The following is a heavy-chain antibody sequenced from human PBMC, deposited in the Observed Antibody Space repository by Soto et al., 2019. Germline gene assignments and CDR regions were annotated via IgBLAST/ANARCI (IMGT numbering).Heavy chain of an antibody. V-gene: IGHV4-39*01. Sequence: KTSETLSLTCTVSGGSISSSSYYWGWIRQPPGKGLEWIGSIYYSGSTYYNPSLKSRVTISVDTSKNQFSLKLSSVTAADTAVYYCGVVAAGRFDPWGQGTLVTVSS. CDR3: GVVAAGRFDP. CDR2: IYYSGST. D-gene: IGHD2-15*01. CDR1: GGSISSSSYY. J-gene: IGHJ5*02.